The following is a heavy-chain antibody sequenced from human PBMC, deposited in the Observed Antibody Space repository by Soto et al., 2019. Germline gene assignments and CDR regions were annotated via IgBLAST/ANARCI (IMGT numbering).Heavy chain of an antibody. CDR1: GGSFSGYY. J-gene: IGHJ6*03. CDR3: ASKLCSSTSCQHSYYYMDV. Sequence: SSETLSLTCAVYGGSFSGYYWSWIRQPPGKGLEWIGEINHSGSTNYNPSLKSRVTISVDTSKNQFSLKLSSVTAADTAVYYCASKLCSSTSCQHSYYYMDVWGKGTTVTVSS. V-gene: IGHV4-34*01. D-gene: IGHD2-2*01. CDR2: INHSGST.